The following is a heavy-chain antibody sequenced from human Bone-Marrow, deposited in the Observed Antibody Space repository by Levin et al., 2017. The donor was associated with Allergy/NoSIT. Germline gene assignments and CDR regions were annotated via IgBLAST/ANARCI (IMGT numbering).Heavy chain of an antibody. V-gene: IGHV3-21*01. CDR1: GFNFSTYN. J-gene: IGHJ6*02. D-gene: IGHD3-9*01. CDR3: GRDRTYGILRNYGMDV. CDR2: INSGSTDI. Sequence: GGSMRLSCAASGFNFSTYNMNWVRQAPGKALEWVSSINSGSTDIYYADPLKGRFTISRDNAEHSLYLQMNGPRAGATAVYYCGRDRTYGILRNYGMDVWGQGTTVTVSS.